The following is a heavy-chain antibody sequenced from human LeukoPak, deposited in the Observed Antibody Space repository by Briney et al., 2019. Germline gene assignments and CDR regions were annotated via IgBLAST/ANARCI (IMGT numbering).Heavy chain of an antibody. Sequence: ASVKVSCKASGYTFTSYAMNWVRQAPGQGLEWMGCINTNTGNPTYAQGFTGRFVFSLDTSVSTAYLQISSLKAEDTAVYYCARDWGMPYYYGMDVWGQGTTVTVSS. CDR3: ARDWGMPYYYGMDV. D-gene: IGHD3-16*01. V-gene: IGHV7-4-1*02. CDR2: INTNTGNP. CDR1: GYTFTSYA. J-gene: IGHJ6*02.